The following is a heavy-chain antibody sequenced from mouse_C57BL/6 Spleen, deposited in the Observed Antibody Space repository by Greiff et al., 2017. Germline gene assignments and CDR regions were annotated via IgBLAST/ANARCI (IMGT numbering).Heavy chain of an antibody. V-gene: IGHV5-16*01. CDR1: GFTFSDYY. CDR2: INYDGSST. D-gene: IGHD2-4*01. J-gene: IGHJ3*01. CDR3: ARSSYDYAFAY. Sequence: EVKLEESEGGLVQPGSSMKLSCTASGFTFSDYYMAWVRQVPEKGLEWVANINYDGSSTYYLDSLKSRFIISRDNAKNILYLQMSSLKSEDTATYYCARSSYDYAFAYWGQGTLVTVSA.